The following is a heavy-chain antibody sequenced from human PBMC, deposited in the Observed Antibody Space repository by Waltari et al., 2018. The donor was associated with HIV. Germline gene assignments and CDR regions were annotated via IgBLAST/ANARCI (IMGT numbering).Heavy chain of an antibody. CDR3: TKTRSGYVHPYES. CDR1: GFTFDDYA. Sequence: EVQLVESGGGLVQPGRPLRLSCAASGFTFDDYAMHWVRQAQGGGLEGVSGICLNSDNIGYADSVKGRVTISRDNVKNYLELEMNSLTTEDTALYDCTKTRSGYVHPYESWGRGTLVTVSS. D-gene: IGHD3-22*01. CDR2: ICLNSDNI. J-gene: IGHJ4*02. V-gene: IGHV3-9*01.